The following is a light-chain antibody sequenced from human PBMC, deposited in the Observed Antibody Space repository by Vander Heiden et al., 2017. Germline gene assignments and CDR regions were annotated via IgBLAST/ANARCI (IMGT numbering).Light chain of an antibody. CDR1: SSDVGSYNL. J-gene: IGLJ1*01. Sequence: HSALTQPASVSGSPGQSITISCTGTSSDVGSYNLVSWYQQHPGKAPKLMISEVSKRPSGVSNRSSGSKSGNTASLTISGLQDEDEADYYCCSYAGTSTYVFGTGTKVTVL. CDR3: CSYAGTSTYV. CDR2: EVS. V-gene: IGLV2-23*02.